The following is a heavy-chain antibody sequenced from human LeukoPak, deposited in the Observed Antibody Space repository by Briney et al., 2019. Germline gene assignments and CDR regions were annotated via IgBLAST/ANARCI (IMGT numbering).Heavy chain of an antibody. V-gene: IGHV1-2*02. J-gene: IGHJ6*03. Sequence: ASVKVSCKASGYTFIAYYLHWVRQAPGQGLEWMGWINPNSGGTNYAQRFQGRVTMTRDTSISTVYMELSRLRSDDTAVYDCARAGLGYSSSWDYYYYMDVWGKGTTVTVSS. CDR2: INPNSGGT. CDR3: ARAGLGYSSSWDYYYYMDV. D-gene: IGHD6-13*01. CDR1: GYTFIAYY.